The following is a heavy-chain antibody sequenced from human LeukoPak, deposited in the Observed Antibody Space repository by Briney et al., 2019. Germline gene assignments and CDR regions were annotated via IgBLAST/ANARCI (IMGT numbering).Heavy chain of an antibody. CDR1: GFTVSSNY. Sequence: PGGSLRLSCAASGFTVSSNYMSWVRQAPGKGLEWVSVIYSGGSTYYADSVKGRFTISRDNSKNTLYLQMNSLRAEDTAVYYCAKPGSGGSRHFDYWGQGTLVTVSS. V-gene: IGHV3-66*01. J-gene: IGHJ4*02. CDR3: AKPGSGGSRHFDY. CDR2: IYSGGST. D-gene: IGHD2-15*01.